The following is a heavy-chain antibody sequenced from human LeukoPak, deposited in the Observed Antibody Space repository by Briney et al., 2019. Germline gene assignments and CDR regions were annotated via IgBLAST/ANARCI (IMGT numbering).Heavy chain of an antibody. CDR1: GGSISSYY. Sequence: TSETLSLTCTVSGGSISSYYWSWIRPPAGKGLEWIGRIYTSGSTNYNPSLKSRVTMSVDTSKNQFSLKLSSVTAADTAVYYCARDLPESHYDGYYYYMDVWAKGPRSPSP. J-gene: IGHJ6*03. CDR3: ARDLPESHYDGYYYYMDV. V-gene: IGHV4-4*07. CDR2: IYTSGST. D-gene: IGHD3-3*01.